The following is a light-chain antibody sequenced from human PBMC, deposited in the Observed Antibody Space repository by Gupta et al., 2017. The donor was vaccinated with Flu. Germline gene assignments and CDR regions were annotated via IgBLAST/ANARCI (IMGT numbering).Light chain of an antibody. CDR2: DAS. CDR3: QQRSNKPPMYT. CDR1: QSVSSY. Sequence: SLSPGQRATPSCRASQSVSSYLAWSQQKPGQAPRLLIYDASNSATGIPARFSGSGSGTDFTLTISSLEPEDFAVYYCQQRSNKPPMYTFGQGTKLEIK. V-gene: IGKV3-11*01. J-gene: IGKJ2*01.